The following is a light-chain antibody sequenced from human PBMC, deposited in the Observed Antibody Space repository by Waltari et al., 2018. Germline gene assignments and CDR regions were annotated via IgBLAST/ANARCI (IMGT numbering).Light chain of an antibody. Sequence: QSALTQPASVSGSPGQSITISCTGTSSDVGSYNLVSWYEQHPGKAPKFRIYEVSKRPSWFSNRFSGSKSGNTASLTISGLQAEDEADYYCCSYAGSSTFVVFGGGTKLTVL. J-gene: IGLJ2*01. CDR2: EVS. V-gene: IGLV2-23*02. CDR3: CSYAGSSTFVV. CDR1: SSDVGSYNL.